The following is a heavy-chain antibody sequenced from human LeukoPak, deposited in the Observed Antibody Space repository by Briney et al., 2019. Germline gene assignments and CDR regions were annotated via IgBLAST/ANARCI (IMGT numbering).Heavy chain of an antibody. CDR3: AKSGGYGLIDY. CDR2: IYSSGST. J-gene: IGHJ4*02. D-gene: IGHD1-26*01. Sequence: PSETLSLTCTVSGGSISSNNYYWGWIRQPPGKGLEWIGSIYSSGSTYYNASLQSRVTISIETSKNQISLRLNSVTAADTAIYYCAKSGGYGLIDYWGQGTLVTVSS. CDR1: GGSISSNNYY. V-gene: IGHV4-39*01.